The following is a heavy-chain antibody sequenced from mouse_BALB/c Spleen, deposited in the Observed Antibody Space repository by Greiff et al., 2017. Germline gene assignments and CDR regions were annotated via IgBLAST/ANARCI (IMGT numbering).Heavy chain of an antibody. Sequence: VQRVESGPGLVAPSQSLSITCTVSGFSLTSYGVHWVRQPPGKGLEWLGVIWAGGSTNYNSALMSRLSISKDNSKSQVFLKMNSLQTDDTAMYYCARERGYDRAWFAYWGQGTLVTVSA. D-gene: IGHD2-14*01. V-gene: IGHV2-9*02. CDR1: GFSLTSYG. CDR2: IWAGGST. CDR3: ARERGYDRAWFAY. J-gene: IGHJ3*01.